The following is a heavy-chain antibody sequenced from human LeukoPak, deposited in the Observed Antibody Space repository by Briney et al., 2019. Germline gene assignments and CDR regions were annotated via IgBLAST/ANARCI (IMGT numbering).Heavy chain of an antibody. D-gene: IGHD3-22*01. CDR3: ARGRQQYYYDSSGYRYYFDY. J-gene: IGHJ4*02. Sequence: PSETLSLTCPVSGGSISSSSYYWGWIRQPPGKGLEWIGSIYYSGSTYYNPSLKSPVTISVDTSKNQFPLKLSSVTAADTAVYYCARGRQQYYYDSSGYRYYFDYWGQGTLVTVSS. CDR2: IYYSGST. CDR1: GGSISSSSYY. V-gene: IGHV4-39*06.